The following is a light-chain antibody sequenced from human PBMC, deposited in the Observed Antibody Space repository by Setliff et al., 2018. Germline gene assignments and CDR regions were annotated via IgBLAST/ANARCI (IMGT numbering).Light chain of an antibody. CDR1: NSDVGTYDL. CDR3: SSNTNSATLFV. Sequence: QSALTQPAFVSGSPGQSVTISCTGTNSDVGTYDLVSWYQQHPGKAPELIIYEVTKRAPGVPARFSGSKSGNTAPLTISGLQTEDEAVYYCSSNTNSATLFVFGGGTKVTVL. J-gene: IGLJ2*01. V-gene: IGLV2-14*02. CDR2: EVT.